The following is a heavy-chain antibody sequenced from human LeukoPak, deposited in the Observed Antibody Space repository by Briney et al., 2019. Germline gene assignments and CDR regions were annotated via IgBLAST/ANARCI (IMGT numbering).Heavy chain of an antibody. CDR2: ISSSSTII. V-gene: IGHV3-48*01. Sequence: GGSLRLSCAASGFTFSSHSMNWVRQAPGKGLEWISYISSSSTIIHYADSVKGRFTISRDDAKNSLYLQMNSLRAEDTAVYYCAKDYNLVATSPFDYWGQGMLVTVSS. D-gene: IGHD5-12*01. J-gene: IGHJ4*02. CDR3: AKDYNLVATSPFDY. CDR1: GFTFSSHS.